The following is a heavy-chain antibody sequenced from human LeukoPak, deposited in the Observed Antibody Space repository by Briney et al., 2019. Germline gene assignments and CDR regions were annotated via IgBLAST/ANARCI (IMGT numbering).Heavy chain of an antibody. CDR3: AKVNVNVVVIAYFGY. D-gene: IGHD2-21*01. CDR2: IRYDGSNK. V-gene: IGHV3-30*02. J-gene: IGHJ4*02. Sequence: GGSLRLSCAASGFTFSSYGMHWVRQAPGKGLDWVAFIRYDGSNKYYADSVKGRFTISRDNSKNTLYLQMNSLRAEDTAVYYCAKVNVNVVVIAYFGYWGQGTLVTVST. CDR1: GFTFSSYG.